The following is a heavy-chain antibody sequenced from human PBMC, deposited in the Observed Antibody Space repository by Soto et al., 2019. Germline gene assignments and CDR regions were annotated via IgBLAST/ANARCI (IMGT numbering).Heavy chain of an antibody. CDR1: GGSFSGYY. CDR3: ARGYIIDCSSIRCYRAYYYMDV. D-gene: IGHD2-2*01. CDR2: INHRGST. V-gene: IGHV4-34*01. Sequence: QVQLQQWGAGLLKPSETLPLTCAVYGGSFSGYYWSWIRQPPGKGLEWIGEINHRGSTNYNPSLKSRVTISVDTSKNQFSLNLSSVTAADTAVYYCARGYIIDCSSIRCYRAYYYMDVWAKGTTVTVSS. J-gene: IGHJ6*03.